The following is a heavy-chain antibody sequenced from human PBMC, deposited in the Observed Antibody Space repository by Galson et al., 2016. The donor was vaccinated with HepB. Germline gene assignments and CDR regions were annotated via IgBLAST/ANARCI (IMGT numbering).Heavy chain of an antibody. CDR2: VFHSGST. J-gene: IGHJ4*02. Sequence: TLSLTCAVSGGSISSGGYSWNRIRQPPGEALEWIAFVFHSGSTYYNPSLKSRVTMSVDESTNQFSLQLNSVTAADTAIYYCARGTTRGFDFWGQGTLVTVSS. D-gene: IGHD1-1*01. CDR1: GGSISSGGYS. CDR3: ARGTTRGFDF. V-gene: IGHV4-30-2*01.